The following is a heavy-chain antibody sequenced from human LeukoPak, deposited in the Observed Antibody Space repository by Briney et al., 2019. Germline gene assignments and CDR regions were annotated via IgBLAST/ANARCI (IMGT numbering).Heavy chain of an antibody. CDR3: SAGPSGWTEFFRH. D-gene: IGHD6-19*01. V-gene: IGHV3-73*01. CDR1: AFTLSDFT. Sequence: GGSLRLSCAAPAFTLSDFTIHWVRQASGKGLEWVARVRSKANNYATEYGASVKGRFTISRDDAKNTAYLQMNSLKTEDTAIYYCSAGPSGWTEFFRHWGQGTLVTVSS. J-gene: IGHJ1*01. CDR2: VRSKANNYAT.